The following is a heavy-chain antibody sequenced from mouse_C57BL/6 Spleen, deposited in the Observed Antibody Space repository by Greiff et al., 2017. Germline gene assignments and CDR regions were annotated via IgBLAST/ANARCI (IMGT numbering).Heavy chain of an antibody. CDR2: IDPENGDT. CDR3: TPITTVVAYYFDY. CDR1: GFNIKDDY. Sequence: VQLQQSGAELVRPGASVKLSCTASGFNIKDDYMHWVKQRPEQGLEWIGWIDPENGDTEYASKFQGKATITADTSSNPAYLQRSSLTSEDTAVYYCTPITTVVAYYFDYWGQGTTLTVSS. D-gene: IGHD1-1*01. V-gene: IGHV14-4*01. J-gene: IGHJ2*01.